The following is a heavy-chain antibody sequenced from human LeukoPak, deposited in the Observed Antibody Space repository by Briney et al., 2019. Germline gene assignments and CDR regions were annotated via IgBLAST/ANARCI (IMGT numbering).Heavy chain of an antibody. D-gene: IGHD3-22*01. CDR1: GFAFDDYG. Sequence: PGGSLRLSCAASGFAFDDYGMSWVRQAPGKGLEWVSGINWNGGSTGYADSVKGRFTISRDNAKNSLYLQMNSLRAEDTALYYCARAFPRTYYYDSSGYRFDYWGQGTLVTVSS. CDR3: ARAFPRTYYYDSSGYRFDY. V-gene: IGHV3-20*04. J-gene: IGHJ4*02. CDR2: INWNGGST.